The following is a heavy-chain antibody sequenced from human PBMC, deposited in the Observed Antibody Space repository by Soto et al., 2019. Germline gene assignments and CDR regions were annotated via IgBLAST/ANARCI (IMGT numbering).Heavy chain of an antibody. D-gene: IGHD2-21*01. CDR3: AFDVQTGVVYFDN. CDR1: GGTFNTYT. CDR2: IIPLFGLP. V-gene: IGHV1-69*02. J-gene: IGHJ4*02. Sequence: QVQLVQSGAEVKKPGSSVKVSCKASGGTFNTYTISWVRQAPGQGLEWLGRIIPLFGLPNHAQKFQDRVTITADKSMDTAYLEMNSLRPEDTAVYYCAFDVQTGVVYFDNWGQGTLVTVSS.